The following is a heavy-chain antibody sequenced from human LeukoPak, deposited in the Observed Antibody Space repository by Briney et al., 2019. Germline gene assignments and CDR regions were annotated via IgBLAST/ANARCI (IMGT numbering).Heavy chain of an antibody. CDR1: GFTFSSYA. Sequence: GGSLRLSCAASGFTFSSYALHWVRQAPGKGLEWVALISYDGSSKYYADSVKGRFTISRDNSKITLYLQMNSLRAEDTAVYYCARDWSTKYPYYYGMDVRGQGTTVTVSS. CDR2: ISYDGSSK. V-gene: IGHV3-30-3*01. J-gene: IGHJ6*02. D-gene: IGHD2-2*02. CDR3: ARDWSTKYPYYYGMDV.